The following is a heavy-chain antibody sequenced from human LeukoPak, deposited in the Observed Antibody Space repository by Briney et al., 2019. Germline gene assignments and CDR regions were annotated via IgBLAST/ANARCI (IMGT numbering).Heavy chain of an antibody. J-gene: IGHJ4*02. CDR3: ARDGSGGFFDY. CDR2: IWYDGSNK. D-gene: IGHD3-10*01. V-gene: IGHV3-33*01. Sequence: PGGSLRLSCAASGFTFSSYGMHWVRQAPGKGLEWVAVIWYDGSNKYYADSVKGRFTISRDNSKNTLYLQMNSLRAEDTAVYYCARDGSGGFFDYWGQGTLVTVSS. CDR1: GFTFSSYG.